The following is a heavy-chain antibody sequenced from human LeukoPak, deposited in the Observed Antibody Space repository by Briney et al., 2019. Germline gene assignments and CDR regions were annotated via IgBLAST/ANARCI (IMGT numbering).Heavy chain of an antibody. V-gene: IGHV4-59*01. J-gene: IGHJ4*02. D-gene: IGHD5-18*01. Sequence: PSETLSLTCSVSTDSTNTYYWSWIRQSPGKGLEWIGHIYHSGSTDYNPSFKSRVTISIDMSKKVFSLQLTSVTVADTAVYYCARLRYSYGPDYFDYWGQGTLVTVSS. CDR1: TDSTNTYY. CDR3: ARLRYSYGPDYFDY. CDR2: IYHSGST.